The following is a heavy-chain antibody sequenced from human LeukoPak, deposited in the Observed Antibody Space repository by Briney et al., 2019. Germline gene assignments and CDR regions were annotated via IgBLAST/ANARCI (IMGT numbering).Heavy chain of an antibody. V-gene: IGHV4-59*01. CDR3: ARVRLVGYDILTGYYSFDY. Sequence: SETLSLTCTVSGGSISTYSWSWIRQPPGQGLEWIGYIYYSGNTNYNPSLKSRVTISVDTSKNQFSLKLSSVTAADTAVYYCARVRLVGYDILTGYYSFDYWGQGTLVTVSS. CDR2: IYYSGNT. J-gene: IGHJ4*02. CDR1: GGSISTYS. D-gene: IGHD3-9*01.